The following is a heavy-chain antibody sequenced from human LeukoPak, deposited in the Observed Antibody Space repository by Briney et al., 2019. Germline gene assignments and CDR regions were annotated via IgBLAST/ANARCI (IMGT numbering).Heavy chain of an antibody. CDR2: FDPEDGET. J-gene: IGHJ4*02. CDR3: ATVSYGSSGYAFDY. V-gene: IGHV1-24*01. D-gene: IGHD3-22*01. Sequence: ASVKVSRQVSGYTLTELSMHWVRQAPGKGLEWMGGFDPEDGETIYAQKFQGRVTMTEDTSTDTAYMELSSLRSEDTAVYYCATVSYGSSGYAFDYWGQGTLVTVSS. CDR1: GYTLTELS.